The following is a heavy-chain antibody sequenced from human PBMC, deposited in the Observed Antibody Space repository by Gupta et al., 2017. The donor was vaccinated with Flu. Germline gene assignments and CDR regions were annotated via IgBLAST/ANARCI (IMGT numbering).Heavy chain of an antibody. CDR3: VKDAGYGEYAF. Sequence: EVQLLESGGDLAQPGGSLRLSCAASGFTFSAFGMRWVRQAPGKGLEWVSTISGGTTSEADSVKGRFTISRETSKRTLLLQIDSLRAEDTAVYYCVKDAGYGEYAFWGQGTLVTVSS. CDR2: ISGGTT. V-gene: IGHV3-23*01. J-gene: IGHJ1*01. D-gene: IGHD4-17*01. CDR1: GFTFSAFG.